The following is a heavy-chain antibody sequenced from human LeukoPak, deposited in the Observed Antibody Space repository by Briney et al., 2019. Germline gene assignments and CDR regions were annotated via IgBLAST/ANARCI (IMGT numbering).Heavy chain of an antibody. Sequence: SETLSLTCTVSGYSISSGYYWGWIRQPPGKGLEWIGSIYHSGSTYYNPSLKSRVTISVDTSKNQFSLKLSSVTAADTAVYYCARHVRHTAYDYWGQGTLVTVSS. J-gene: IGHJ4*02. CDR2: IYHSGST. CDR3: ARHVRHTAYDY. D-gene: IGHD5-18*01. V-gene: IGHV4-38-2*02. CDR1: GYSISSGYY.